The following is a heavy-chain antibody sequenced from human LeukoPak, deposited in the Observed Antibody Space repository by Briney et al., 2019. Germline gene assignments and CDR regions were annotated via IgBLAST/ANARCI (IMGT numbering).Heavy chain of an antibody. D-gene: IGHD3-22*01. J-gene: IGHJ4*02. CDR1: GYTFTGYY. V-gene: IGHV1-2*02. Sequence: ASVTVSCKASGYTFTGYYMHWVRQAPGQGLEWMGWVNPNSGGTNYAQKFQGRVTMTRDTSISTAYMELSRLRSDDTAVYYCPRDTFYDSSGSDYCGQGTLVTVSS. CDR3: PRDTFYDSSGSDY. CDR2: VNPNSGGT.